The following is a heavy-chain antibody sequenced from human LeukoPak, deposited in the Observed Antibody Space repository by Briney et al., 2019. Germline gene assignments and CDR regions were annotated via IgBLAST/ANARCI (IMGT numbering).Heavy chain of an antibody. Sequence: PGGSLRLSCAASGFTFSDYYMSWIHQAPGKGLEWVSYISSSGSTIYYADSVKGRFTISRDNAKNSLYLQMNSLRAEDTAVYYRARESGDLDFDWLPLDAFDIWGQGTMVTVSS. CDR1: GFTFSDYY. D-gene: IGHD3-9*01. J-gene: IGHJ3*02. CDR3: ARESGDLDFDWLPLDAFDI. CDR2: ISSSGSTI. V-gene: IGHV3-11*01.